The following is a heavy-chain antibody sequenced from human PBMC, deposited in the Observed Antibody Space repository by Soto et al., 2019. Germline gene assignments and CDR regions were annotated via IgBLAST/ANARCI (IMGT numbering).Heavy chain of an antibody. V-gene: IGHV4-39*01. CDR2: IHYSGTT. CDR3: AMIVLAPAALGTIDY. J-gene: IGHJ4*02. D-gene: IGHD2-2*01. CDR1: GDSISSSISY. Sequence: SETLSLTCTVSGDSISSSISYWGWIRQPPGKGLEWIGNIHYSGTTYYNPSLKSRLTISVDTSKNQFSLRLSSVTAADTAVYYCAMIVLAPAALGTIDYWGQGTLVTVSS.